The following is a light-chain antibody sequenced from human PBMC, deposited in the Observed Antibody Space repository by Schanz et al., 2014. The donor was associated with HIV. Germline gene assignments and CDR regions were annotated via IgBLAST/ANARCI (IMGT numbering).Light chain of an antibody. J-gene: IGLJ3*02. Sequence: QSALTQPASVSGSPGQSITISCTGTSGDIGGYNYVSWYQQHPGKVPKLMIYDVTSRPSGVSNRFSGSKSGNTASLTISGLQAEDEADYYCGSYTSSTTWVFGGGTKLTVL. CDR1: SGDIGGYNY. V-gene: IGLV2-14*03. CDR2: DVT. CDR3: GSYTSSTTWV.